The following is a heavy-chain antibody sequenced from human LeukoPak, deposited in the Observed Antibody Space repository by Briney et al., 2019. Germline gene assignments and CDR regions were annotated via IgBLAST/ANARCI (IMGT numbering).Heavy chain of an antibody. CDR1: GFPLSDYI. Sequence: GGSLRLSCAASGFPLSDYILDWVRQAPGKGLEWVGRIRRRSNRYTTEYAASVKGRFIVSRDDSKNSLYLQMNNLRTEDTAVYHCTRDGGEGGNSAFDIWGQGTAVTVSS. V-gene: IGHV3-72*01. D-gene: IGHD3-16*01. CDR3: TRDGGEGGNSAFDI. J-gene: IGHJ3*02. CDR2: IRRRSNRYTT.